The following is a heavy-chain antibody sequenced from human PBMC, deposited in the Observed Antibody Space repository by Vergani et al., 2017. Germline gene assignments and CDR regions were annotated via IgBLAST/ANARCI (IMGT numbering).Heavy chain of an antibody. CDR2: IYYTGTT. J-gene: IGHJ1*01. D-gene: IGHD6-19*01. CDR3: TRHGRSGWAGYFQH. Sequence: QLQLQESGPGLVKPSETLSLTCTVSGVSIGSNSYYWGWIRQPPGKGLEWIGTIYYTGTTYYNEAHKSRLTISVDTSKNQFSLNLTSVTAADTAVYYCTRHGRSGWAGYFQHWGQGTQVTVSS. V-gene: IGHV4-39*01. CDR1: GVSIGSNSYY.